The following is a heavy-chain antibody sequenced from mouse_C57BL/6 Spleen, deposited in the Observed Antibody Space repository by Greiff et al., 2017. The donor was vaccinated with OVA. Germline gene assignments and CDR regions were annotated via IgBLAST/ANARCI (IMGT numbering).Heavy chain of an antibody. CDR2: ISGGGGNT. J-gene: IGHJ3*01. V-gene: IGHV5-9*01. D-gene: IGHD1-1*01. CDR3: ARADLSGFAY. Sequence: EVNVVESGGGLVKPGGSLKLSCAASGFTFSSYTMSWVRQTPEKRLEWVATISGGGGNTYYPDSVKGRFTISRDNAKNTLYLQMSSLRSEDTALYYCARADLSGFAYWGQGTLVTVSA. CDR1: GFTFSSYT.